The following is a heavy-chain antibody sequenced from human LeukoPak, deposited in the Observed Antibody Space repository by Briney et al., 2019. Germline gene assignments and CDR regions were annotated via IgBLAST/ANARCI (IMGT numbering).Heavy chain of an antibody. CDR2: FDREDNET. D-gene: IGHD4-23*01. CDR1: AYTLTELS. CDR3: ARGDSVPLGGGNLLRVLYFHD. Sequence: ASVKVSCKVSAYTLTELSMHWVRQAPGKGLEWMGSFDREDNETIYAQKLQGRVIMTEDTSTDTAYLELTSLRSEDTAVYYCARGDSVPLGGGNLLRVLYFHDWGQGTLVAVSS. V-gene: IGHV1-24*01. J-gene: IGHJ1*01.